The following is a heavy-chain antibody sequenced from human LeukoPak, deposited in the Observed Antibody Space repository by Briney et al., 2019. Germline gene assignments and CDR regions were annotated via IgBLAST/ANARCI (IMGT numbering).Heavy chain of an antibody. CDR2: IYPGDSQA. J-gene: IGHJ4*02. D-gene: IGHD2-21*02. CDR1: GYSFTSYW. Sequence: GESLKISCKASGYSFTSYWIAWVRQMPGKGLEWMGIIYPGDSQARYSPSFQGQVAMSVDKSTTTAYLQWSSLKASDTAMYYCARHGGGDPYWGQGTLVTVSS. V-gene: IGHV5-51*01. CDR3: ARHGGGDPY.